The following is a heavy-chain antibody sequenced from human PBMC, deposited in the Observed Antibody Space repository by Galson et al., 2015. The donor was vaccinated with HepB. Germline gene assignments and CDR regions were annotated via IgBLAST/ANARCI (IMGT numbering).Heavy chain of an antibody. V-gene: IGHV2-5*02. CDR1: GFSLSTSGVG. D-gene: IGHD6-13*01. Sequence: PALVKPTQTLTLTCTFSGFSLSTSGVGVGWIRQPPGKALEWLALIYWDDDKRYSPSLKSRLTITKDTSKNQVVLTMTNMGPVDTATYYCAQAAAGTEGDYFDYWGQGTLVTVSS. CDR3: AQAAAGTEGDYFDY. J-gene: IGHJ4*02. CDR2: IYWDDDK.